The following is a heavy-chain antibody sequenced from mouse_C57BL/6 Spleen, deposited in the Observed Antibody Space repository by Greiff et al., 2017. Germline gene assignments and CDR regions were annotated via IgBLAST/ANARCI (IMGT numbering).Heavy chain of an antibody. V-gene: IGHV1-26*01. D-gene: IGHD1-1*01. CDR2: INPNNGGT. CDR1: GYTFTDYY. J-gene: IGHJ4*01. CDR3: ERVRYYYGSPLYAMDY. Sequence: EVQLQQSGPELVKPGASVKISCKASGYTFTDYYMNWVKQSHGKSLEWIGDINPNNGGTSYNQKFKGKATLNVDTSSSTAYMELRSLTSEDSAVYYCERVRYYYGSPLYAMDYWGQGTSVTVSS.